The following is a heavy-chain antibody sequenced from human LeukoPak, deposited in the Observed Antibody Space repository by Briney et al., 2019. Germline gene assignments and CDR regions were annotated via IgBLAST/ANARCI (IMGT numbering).Heavy chain of an antibody. CDR2: IGGVAVST. CDR1: GFSFSTHA. D-gene: IGHD3-10*01. V-gene: IGHV3-23*01. CDR3: ASPYYYGSGSRILNYYYYGMDV. J-gene: IGHJ6*02. Sequence: GGSLRLSCVASGFSFSTHAMSWVRQAPGKGLEWVSTIGGVAVSTDYADSVKGRFTFSRDDSKNTLYLQMNSLRAEDTAVYYCASPYYYGSGSRILNYYYYGMDVWGQGTTVTVSS.